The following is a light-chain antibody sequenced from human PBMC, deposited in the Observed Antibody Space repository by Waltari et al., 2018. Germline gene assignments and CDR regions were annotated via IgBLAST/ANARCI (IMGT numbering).Light chain of an antibody. Sequence: EIVLTQSPATLSLSPGERATLSCRASQSVTHHLSWYQQKPGQAPRLLIYDASTRATGAPAKFSGSGSATDFTLTISSLEPEDFAVYYCQQRSDWPITFGPGTRLDIK. J-gene: IGKJ5*01. CDR1: QSVTHH. V-gene: IGKV3-11*01. CDR3: QQRSDWPIT. CDR2: DAS.